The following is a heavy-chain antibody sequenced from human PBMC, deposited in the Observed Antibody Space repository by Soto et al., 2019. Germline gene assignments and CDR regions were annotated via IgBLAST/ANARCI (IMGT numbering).Heavy chain of an antibody. V-gene: IGHV1-3*01. CDR1: GYTFTSYA. CDR3: ARVRISTRVVAGYSSSSVLVAGYNWFDP. D-gene: IGHD6-6*01. J-gene: IGHJ5*02. Sequence: ASVKVSCKASGYTFTSYAMHWVRQAPGQRLEWMGWINAGNGNTKYSQKFQGRVTITEDTSTDTAYMELSSLRSEDTAVYYCARVRISTRVVAGYSSSSVLVAGYNWFDPWGQGTLVTVSS. CDR2: INAGNGNT.